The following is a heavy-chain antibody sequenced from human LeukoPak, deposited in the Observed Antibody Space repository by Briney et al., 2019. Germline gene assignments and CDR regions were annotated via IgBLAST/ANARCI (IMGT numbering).Heavy chain of an antibody. V-gene: IGHV3-7*01. CDR2: IKQDGSEK. J-gene: IGHJ4*02. CDR3: ASLGVITTNDY. Sequence: GGSLRLSCAASGFTFSSYWMSWVRQAPGKGLEWVANIKQDGSEKYYVDSVKGRFTISRDNAKNSLYLQVNSLRAEDTAVYYCASLGVITTNDYWGQGTLVTVSS. CDR1: GFTFSSYW. D-gene: IGHD3-22*01.